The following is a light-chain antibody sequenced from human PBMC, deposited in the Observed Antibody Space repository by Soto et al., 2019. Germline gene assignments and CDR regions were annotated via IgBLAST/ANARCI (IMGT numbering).Light chain of an antibody. Sequence: QSVLTQPLSASGTPGQRVTISCSGSTSNIGSNTVNWYQHLPGTAPKLLIFGYSNRHSGVPDRFSGSKSGTSASLAITGLQAEDEADYYCQSYDSSLSGYVFGTGTKLTVL. CDR1: TSNIGSNT. J-gene: IGLJ1*01. CDR2: GYS. CDR3: QSYDSSLSGYV. V-gene: IGLV1-40*01.